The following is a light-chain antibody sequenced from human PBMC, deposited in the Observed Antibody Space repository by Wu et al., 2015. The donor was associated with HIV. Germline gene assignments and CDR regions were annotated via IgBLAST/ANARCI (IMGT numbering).Light chain of an antibody. J-gene: IGKJ1*01. CDR3: QLSNNWPWT. CDR1: QSVASF. Sequence: EIVLTQFPATLSLSPGERATLSCRASQSVASFLAWYQQKPGQAPRLLIYDAFNRATGIPARFSGSGSGTDFTLTISRVEPEDFAVYYCQLSNNWPWTFGQGTKVEIK. CDR2: DAF. V-gene: IGKV3-11*01.